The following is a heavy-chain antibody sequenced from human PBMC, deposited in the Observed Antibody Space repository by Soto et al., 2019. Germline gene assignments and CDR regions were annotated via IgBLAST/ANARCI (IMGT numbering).Heavy chain of an antibody. J-gene: IGHJ5*02. CDR1: GSISSYY. CDR3: ARNIVVVPAATNWFDP. V-gene: IGHV4-30-4*01. CDR2: IYYSGST. D-gene: IGHD2-2*01. Sequence: GSISSYYWSWIRQPPWKGLEWIGYIYYSGSTYYNPSLKSRVTISVDTSKNQFSLKLSSVTAADTAVYYCARNIVVVPAATNWFDPWGQGTLVTVSS.